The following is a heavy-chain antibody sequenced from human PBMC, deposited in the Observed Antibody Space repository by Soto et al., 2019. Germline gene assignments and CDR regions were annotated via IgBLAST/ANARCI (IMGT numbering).Heavy chain of an antibody. D-gene: IGHD5-18*01. J-gene: IGHJ4*02. CDR1: GFTFDDYA. V-gene: IGHV3-43D*04. Sequence: EVQLVESGGVVVQPGGSLRLSCAASGFTFDDYAMHWVRQAPGKGLEWVSLISWDGGSTYYADSVKGRFTISRDNSKNSLYLQMNSLRAEDTALYYCATPDTAMATEPLDYWGQGTLVTVSS. CDR2: ISWDGGST. CDR3: ATPDTAMATEPLDY.